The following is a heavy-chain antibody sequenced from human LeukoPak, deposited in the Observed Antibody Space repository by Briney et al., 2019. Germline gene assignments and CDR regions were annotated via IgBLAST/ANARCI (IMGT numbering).Heavy chain of an antibody. D-gene: IGHD3-3*01. V-gene: IGHV3-23*01. CDR3: AKGLYEWLSDTDY. J-gene: IGHJ4*02. CDR2: IRGSGGTT. Sequence: GGSLRLSCAASGFTFSGCAMSWVRQAPGKGLEWVSAIRGSGGTTYYADSAKGRFTISRDNSKDTLYLQMNGLRAEDTAIYYCAKGLYEWLSDTDYWGQGTLVTVSS. CDR1: GFTFSGCA.